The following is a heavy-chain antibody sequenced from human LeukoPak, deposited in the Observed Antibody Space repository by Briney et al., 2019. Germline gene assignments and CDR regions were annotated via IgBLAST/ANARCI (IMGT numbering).Heavy chain of an antibody. J-gene: IGHJ5*02. CDR1: GYTFTSYD. CDR2: MNYNSGNT. CDR3: ARVKYNWNDIFENWFDP. Sequence: ASVKVSCKASGYTFTSYDINWVRQATGQGLEWMGWMNYNSGNTGYAQKFQGRVIMTRNISISTAYMELSSLRSEDSAVYYCARVKYNWNDIFENWFDPWGQGTLVTVSS. D-gene: IGHD1-1*01. V-gene: IGHV1-8*01.